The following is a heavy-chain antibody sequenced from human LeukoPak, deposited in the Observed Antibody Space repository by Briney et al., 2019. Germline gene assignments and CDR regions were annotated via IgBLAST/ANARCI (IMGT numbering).Heavy chain of an antibody. CDR3: TRILAITDDY. J-gene: IGHJ4*02. D-gene: IGHD5-24*01. Sequence: PGGSLRLSCAASGFTFSSYAMSWVRQAPGKGLEWVSAISGSGGSTYYADSVKGRFTISRDDSKNTAYLQMNSLKTEDTAVYFCTRILAITDDYWGLGTLVTVSS. CDR2: ISGSGGST. V-gene: IGHV3-23*01. CDR1: GFTFSSYA.